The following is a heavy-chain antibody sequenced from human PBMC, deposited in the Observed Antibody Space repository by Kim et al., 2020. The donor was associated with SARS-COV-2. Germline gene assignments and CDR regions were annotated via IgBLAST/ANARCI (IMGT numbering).Heavy chain of an antibody. J-gene: IGHJ4*02. Sequence: AQKFQGRVTITADESTSTAYMELSSLRSEDTAVYYCARRAGIAAAGAFDYWGQGTLVTVSS. D-gene: IGHD6-13*01. V-gene: IGHV1-69*01. CDR3: ARRAGIAAAGAFDY.